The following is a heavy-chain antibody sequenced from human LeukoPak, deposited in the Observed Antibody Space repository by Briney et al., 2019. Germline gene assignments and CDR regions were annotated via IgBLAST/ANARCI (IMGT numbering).Heavy chain of an antibody. D-gene: IGHD2-2*01. V-gene: IGHV3-72*01. Sequence: GGSLRLSCAASGFTFSSYSMNWVRQAPGKGLEWVGRSRNKVNGYTTEYAASVKDRFTILRDDSRNSVYLQMNSLKSEDSAIYYCSRGYCSTITCPDFYGMDVWGQGTTVSVS. J-gene: IGHJ6*02. CDR1: GFTFSSYS. CDR2: SRNKVNGYTT. CDR3: SRGYCSTITCPDFYGMDV.